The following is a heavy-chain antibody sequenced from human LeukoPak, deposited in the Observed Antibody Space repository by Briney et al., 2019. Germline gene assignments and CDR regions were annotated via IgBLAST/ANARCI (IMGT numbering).Heavy chain of an antibody. V-gene: IGHV3-30*04. D-gene: IGHD3-9*01. Sequence: GGSLRLSCAASGFTFSSYAIHWVRQAPGKGLEWVAVISYDGSNKYYADSVKGRFTISRDNSKNTLYLQMNSLRAEDTAVYYCAKDVRTYYDILTGYYMTPVYWGQGTLVTVSS. CDR1: GFTFSSYA. J-gene: IGHJ4*02. CDR2: ISYDGSNK. CDR3: AKDVRTYYDILTGYYMTPVY.